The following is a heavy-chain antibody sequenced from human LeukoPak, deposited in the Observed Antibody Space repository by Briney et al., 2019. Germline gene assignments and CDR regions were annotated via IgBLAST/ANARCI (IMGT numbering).Heavy chain of an antibody. J-gene: IGHJ4*02. Sequence: PSQTLSLTCTVSGGSISSGGYYWSWIRQHPGKGLEWIGYIYYSGSTYYNPSLKSRLTISVDASSRQFSLKLSSMTGADTAVYYCARYTGSSLEYWGQGTLVIVPS. V-gene: IGHV4-31*03. D-gene: IGHD6-6*01. CDR1: GGSISSGGYY. CDR3: ARYTGSSLEY. CDR2: IYYSGST.